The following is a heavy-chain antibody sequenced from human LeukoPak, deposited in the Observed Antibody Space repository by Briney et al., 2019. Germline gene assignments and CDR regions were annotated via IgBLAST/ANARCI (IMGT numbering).Heavy chain of an antibody. CDR1: GYTFTGYY. CDR3: ARGGLVVVAATGWFDP. J-gene: IGHJ5*02. Sequence: ASVTVSCKASGYTFTGYYMHWVRQAPGQGLEWMGWINPNSGGTNYAQKFQGRVTMTRDTSISTAYMELSRLRSDDTAVYYCARGGLVVVAATGWFDPWGQGTLVTVSS. CDR2: INPNSGGT. D-gene: IGHD2-15*01. V-gene: IGHV1-2*02.